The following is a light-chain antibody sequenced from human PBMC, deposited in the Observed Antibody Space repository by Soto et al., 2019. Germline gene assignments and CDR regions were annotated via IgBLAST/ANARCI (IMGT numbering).Light chain of an antibody. CDR3: QQYEDWPPIT. Sequence: VMTQSPATLSVSPGESATLSCRASQNGFTNVAWYRQKPGQAPRLLIYGASTRATGVPARFSGSGSATEFTLTISSLQSEDFAVYYCQQYEDWPPITFGQGTRLEIK. V-gene: IGKV3-15*01. J-gene: IGKJ5*01. CDR2: GAS. CDR1: QNGFTN.